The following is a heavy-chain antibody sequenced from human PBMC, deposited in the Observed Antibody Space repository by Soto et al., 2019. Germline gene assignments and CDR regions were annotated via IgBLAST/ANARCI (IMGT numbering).Heavy chain of an antibody. V-gene: IGHV3-23*01. CDR2: ISGSGGST. CDR1: GFTFSSYA. J-gene: IGHJ6*03. CDR3: AKGGGYQYYYYMDV. D-gene: IGHD5-12*01. Sequence: EVQLLESGGGLVQPGGSLRLSCAASGFTFSSYAMSWVRQAPGKGLEWVSAISGSGGSTYYADSVKGRFTISRDNSKNTLYLQMTSLRAEDTAVYYCAKGGGYQYYYYMDVWGKGTTVTVSS.